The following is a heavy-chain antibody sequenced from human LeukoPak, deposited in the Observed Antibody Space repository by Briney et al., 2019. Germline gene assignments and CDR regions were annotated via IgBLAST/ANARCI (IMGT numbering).Heavy chain of an antibody. Sequence: PGGSLRLSCVASGFTLSTYGMHWVRQAPGKGLEWVAFIRYDGSGKFYGDSVKGRFTTSRDNSKNTLYLQMSRLRVEDTSVYYCAKDLGRSWWSWHKAFDRWGQGTLVTVSS. CDR2: IRYDGSGK. J-gene: IGHJ4*02. V-gene: IGHV3-30*02. D-gene: IGHD2-15*01. CDR1: GFTLSTYG. CDR3: AKDLGRSWWSWHKAFDR.